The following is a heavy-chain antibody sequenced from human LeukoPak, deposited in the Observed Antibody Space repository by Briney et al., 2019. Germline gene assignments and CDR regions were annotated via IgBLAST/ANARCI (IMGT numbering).Heavy chain of an antibody. D-gene: IGHD3-10*01. CDR2: IHYSGTT. Sequence: SETLSLTCNVSGGSISDNDYSWDWIRQPPGKGLEWMGCIHYSGTTYSNPSLKSRISISVDTSKSQFSLKLRSVTAADTAVYYCARRYYFVSGSYYPFDFWGQGTLVSVSS. V-gene: IGHV4-39*01. CDR1: GGSISDNDYS. CDR3: ARRYYFVSGSYYPFDF. J-gene: IGHJ4*02.